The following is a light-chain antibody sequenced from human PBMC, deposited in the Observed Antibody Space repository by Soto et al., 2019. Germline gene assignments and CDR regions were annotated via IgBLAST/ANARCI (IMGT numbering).Light chain of an antibody. J-gene: IGLJ2*01. CDR1: SSDVGGHNY. V-gene: IGLV2-11*01. CDR2: DVT. Sequence: QSALTQPRSVSGSPGQSVTISCTGTSSDVGGHNYVSWYQQHPGKAPKLMIYDVTQRPSGVPDRFSGSKSGNTASLTISGLQAEDEADYYCCPHAANYVLFGGGTKVTVL. CDR3: CPHAANYVL.